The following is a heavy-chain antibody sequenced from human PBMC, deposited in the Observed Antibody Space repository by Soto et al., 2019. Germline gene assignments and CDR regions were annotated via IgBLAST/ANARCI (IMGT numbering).Heavy chain of an antibody. CDR3: ATSSVSGYRPFDY. CDR2: VNPILSMS. V-gene: IGHV1-69*04. J-gene: IGHJ4*02. CDR1: GDTFSFYS. D-gene: IGHD2-15*01. Sequence: QVQLVQSGAEVKRPGSSVKVSCKASGDTFSFYSINWVRQAPGLGLEWMGRVNPILSMSNYAQRFQGRVTMTADKSTSTAYMDLRGRRSEDTAIYYCATSSVSGYRPFDYWGQGPLFTFSS.